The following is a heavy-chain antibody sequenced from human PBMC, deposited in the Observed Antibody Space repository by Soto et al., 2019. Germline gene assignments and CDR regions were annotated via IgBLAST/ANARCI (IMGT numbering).Heavy chain of an antibody. CDR2: ISAYNGNT. V-gene: IGHV1-18*01. CDR1: GYTFTSYG. D-gene: IGHD4-17*01. CDR3: ARDVPTVTTGGPDY. Sequence: QVQLVQSGVEVEKPGASVKVSCKASGYTFTSYGISWVRQAPGRGLEWMGWISAYNGNTNYAQKFQGRVTRTTDTSTSTAYMELRSLRSDDTAVYYCARDVPTVTTGGPDYWGQGTLVTVSS. J-gene: IGHJ4*02.